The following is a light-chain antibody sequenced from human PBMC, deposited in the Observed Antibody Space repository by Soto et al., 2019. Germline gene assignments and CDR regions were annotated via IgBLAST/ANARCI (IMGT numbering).Light chain of an antibody. CDR2: EVS. CDR1: SSDVGAYNF. J-gene: IGLJ1*01. V-gene: IGLV2-14*01. Sequence: QYALTQPASVSGSPGQSITISCTGTSSDVGAYNFVSWHQQHPGKAPKLMIYEVSNRPSGVSNRFSGSKSGNTASLTISGLQAEDEPDYYCSSYTSSSTLYVFGTGTKVTVL. CDR3: SSYTSSSTLYV.